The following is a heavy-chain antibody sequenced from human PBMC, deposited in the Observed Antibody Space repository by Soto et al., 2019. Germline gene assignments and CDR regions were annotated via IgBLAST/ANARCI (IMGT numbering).Heavy chain of an antibody. J-gene: IGHJ6*02. V-gene: IGHV6-1*01. CDR2: TFFRSKWYN. CDR1: GDSVSSTSGA. CDR3: ARDKEGYYYYGMDV. Sequence: SQTLSLTCVISGDSVSSTSGAWNCIRQSPSRGLEWLGRTFFRSKWYNDYAVSVKSRITINPDTSKNHFSLHLNSVTPEDTAVYYCARDKEGYYYYGMDVWGQGTTVTVSS.